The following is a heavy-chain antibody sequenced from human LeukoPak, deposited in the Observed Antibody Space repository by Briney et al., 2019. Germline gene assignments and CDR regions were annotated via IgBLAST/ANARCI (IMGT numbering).Heavy chain of an antibody. J-gene: IGHJ6*02. CDR3: ARVKGYCSSTSCTYYYYGMDV. CDR2: IYYSGST. CDR1: GGFISSYY. Sequence: SETLSLTCTVSGGFISSYYWSWIRQPPGKGLEWIGYIYYSGSTNYNPSLKSRVTISVDTSKNQFSLKLSPVTAADTAVYYCARVKGYCSSTSCTYYYYGMDVWGQGTTVTVSS. V-gene: IGHV4-59*01. D-gene: IGHD2-2*01.